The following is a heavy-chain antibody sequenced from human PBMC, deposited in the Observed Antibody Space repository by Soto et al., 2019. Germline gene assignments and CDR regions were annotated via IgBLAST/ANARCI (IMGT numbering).Heavy chain of an antibody. CDR3: ARDLTMITFGGVIVGNYYGMDV. V-gene: IGHV1-46*01. J-gene: IGHJ6*02. Sequence: WASVKVSCKASGYTFTSYYMHWVRQAPGQGLEWMGIIDPSGGSTSYAQKFQGRVTMTRDTSTSTVYMELSSLRSEDTAVYYCARDLTMITFGGVIVGNYYGMDVWGQGTTVTDSS. D-gene: IGHD3-16*02. CDR1: GYTFTSYY. CDR2: IDPSGGST.